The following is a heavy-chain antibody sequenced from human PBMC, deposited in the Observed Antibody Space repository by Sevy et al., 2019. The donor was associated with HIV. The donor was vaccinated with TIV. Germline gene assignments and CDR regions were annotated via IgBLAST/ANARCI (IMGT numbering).Heavy chain of an antibody. CDR3: AKDRLAVRLGYCSSTSCPMYYFDY. V-gene: IGHV3-23*01. CDR2: ISGSGGST. CDR1: GFTFSSYA. J-gene: IGHJ4*02. Sequence: GGSLRLSCAASGFTFSSYAMSWVRQAPGKGLEWVSAISGSGGSTYYADSVKGRFTISRDNSKNTLYLQMNSLRAEDTAVYYCAKDRLAVRLGYCSSTSCPMYYFDYWGQGTLVTVSS. D-gene: IGHD2-2*01.